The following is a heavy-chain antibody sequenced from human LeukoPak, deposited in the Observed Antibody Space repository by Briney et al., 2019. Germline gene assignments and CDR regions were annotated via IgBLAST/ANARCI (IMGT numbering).Heavy chain of an antibody. CDR3: ARHVPVAGSFFDY. V-gene: IGHV5-51*01. J-gene: IGHJ4*02. Sequence: GESLKISCKGSGYTFTSYWIGWVRQMPGKGLEWMGIIYPSDSDTRYSPSFQGQVTISADKSISTAYLQWSSLKASDTAMYYCARHVPVAGSFFDYWGQGTLVTVSS. CDR1: GYTFTSYW. D-gene: IGHD2-8*02. CDR2: IYPSDSDT.